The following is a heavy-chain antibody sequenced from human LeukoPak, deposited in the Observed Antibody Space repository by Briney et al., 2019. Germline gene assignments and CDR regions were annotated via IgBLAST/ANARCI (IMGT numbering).Heavy chain of an antibody. Sequence: SETLSLTCGVSGGSISSSYYWSWIRQPAGKGLEWIGRIYTSGSTNYNPSLKSRVTMSVDTSKNQFSLKLSSVTAADTAVYYCARGLLSGSYYFDAFDIWGQGTMVTVSS. CDR2: IYTSGST. CDR3: ARGLLSGSYYFDAFDI. J-gene: IGHJ3*02. D-gene: IGHD3-10*01. CDR1: GGSISSSYY. V-gene: IGHV4-4*07.